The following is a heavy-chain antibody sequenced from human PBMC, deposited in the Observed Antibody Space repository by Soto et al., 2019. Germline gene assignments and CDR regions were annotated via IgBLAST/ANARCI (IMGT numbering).Heavy chain of an antibody. CDR2: MNPNSGNT. J-gene: IGHJ6*02. CDR1: GYGFTSYD. CDR3: ARAPQEGYYYYYGMDV. Sequence: GASVKVSCKASGYGFTSYDINWVRQATGQGLEWMGWMNPNSGNTGYAQKFQGRVTMTRNTSISTAYMELSSLRSEDTAVYYCARAPQEGYYYYYGMDVWGQGTTVTVSS. V-gene: IGHV1-8*01.